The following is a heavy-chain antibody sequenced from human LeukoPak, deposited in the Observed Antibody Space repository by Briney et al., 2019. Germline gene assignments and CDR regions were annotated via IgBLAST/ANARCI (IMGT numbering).Heavy chain of an antibody. J-gene: IGHJ4*02. CDR2: IYHSGST. CDR3: HGSGGFYPFDY. CDR1: GGSISRSGYY. Sequence: SETLSLTCSVSGGSISRSGYYWGWIRQAPGKGLEWIGNIYHSGSTYYSPSLKSRVTISVDTSRNQFSLKVNSVTAADTAVYYCHGSGGFYPFDYWGQGTLVTVSS. V-gene: IGHV4-39*01. D-gene: IGHD2-15*01.